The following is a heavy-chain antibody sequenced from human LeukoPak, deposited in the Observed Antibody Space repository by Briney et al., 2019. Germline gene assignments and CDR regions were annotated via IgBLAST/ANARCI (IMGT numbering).Heavy chain of an antibody. CDR2: IFYSGST. Sequence: PSETLSLTCAVSGGSISSGGYYWSWIRQHPGEGLEWIGYIFYSGSTYYSPSLKSRVTISVDTSKNQFSLKLSSVTAADTAVYYCARQRRYCSSTSCYFGYYGLDVWGQGTTVTVSS. D-gene: IGHD2-2*01. J-gene: IGHJ6*02. V-gene: IGHV4-31*11. CDR1: GGSISSGGYY. CDR3: ARQRRYCSSTSCYFGYYGLDV.